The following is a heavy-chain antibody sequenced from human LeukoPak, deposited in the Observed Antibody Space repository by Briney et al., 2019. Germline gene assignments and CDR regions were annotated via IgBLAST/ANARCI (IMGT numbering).Heavy chain of an antibody. V-gene: IGHV4-59*01. Sequence: PSETLSLTCSVSGGSIKTYYWSWIRQPPGKGLEWIGYISYSGSTNYSPSLKSRVTISVDTSKNQFSLKLTSVTAADTAVYYCARAAGDSPPYYYYMDVWGKGTTVTVSS. CDR3: ARAAGDSPPYYYYMDV. D-gene: IGHD3-10*01. CDR1: GGSIKTYY. J-gene: IGHJ6*03. CDR2: ISYSGST.